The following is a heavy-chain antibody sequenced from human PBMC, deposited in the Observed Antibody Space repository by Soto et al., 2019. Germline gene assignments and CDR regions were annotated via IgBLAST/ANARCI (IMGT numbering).Heavy chain of an antibody. J-gene: IGHJ6*02. CDR3: VQATASDNHYPMHV. V-gene: IGHV2-5*02. Sequence: SGPTLVNPTQTLTLTCTLSGFSLTSSGVGVGWIRQPPGKALEWLALIYWDDDKRYSPSLKSRLTITKDTSKNQVVLTMTNMDPVDSATFYCVQATASDNHYPMHVWGQGTTVTVSS. CDR1: GFSLTSSGVG. CDR2: IYWDDDK. D-gene: IGHD2-21*02.